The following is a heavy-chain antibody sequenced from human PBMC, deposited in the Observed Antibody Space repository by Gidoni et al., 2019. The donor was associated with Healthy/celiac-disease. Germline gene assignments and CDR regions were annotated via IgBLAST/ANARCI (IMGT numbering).Heavy chain of an antibody. V-gene: IGHV4-59*08. J-gene: IGHJ5*02. CDR1: GGSISSYS. CDR3: ARLDYGDYDWFDP. Sequence: QVQLQESGPGLVKPSETLSLTCTVSGGSISSYSWSWIRQPPGKGLEWIGYIYYSGSTNYNPSLKSRVTIAVDTSKNQFSLKLSSVTAADTAVYYCARLDYGDYDWFDPWGQGTLVTVSS. D-gene: IGHD4-17*01. CDR2: IYYSGST.